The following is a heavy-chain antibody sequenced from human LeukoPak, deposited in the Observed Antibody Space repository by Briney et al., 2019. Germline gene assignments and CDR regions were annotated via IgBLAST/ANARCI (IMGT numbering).Heavy chain of an antibody. Sequence: GGSLRLSCTACRFTFSSYAMSWVRQAPGKGLEWVSAISGSGGSTYYADSVKGRFTISRDNSKNTLYLQMNSLRAEDTAVYYCAKDPIIDFGGWYAYWGQRTLVTVSS. J-gene: IGHJ4*02. D-gene: IGHD6-19*01. V-gene: IGHV3-23*01. CDR2: ISGSGGST. CDR3: AKDPIIDFGGWYAY. CDR1: RFTFSSYA.